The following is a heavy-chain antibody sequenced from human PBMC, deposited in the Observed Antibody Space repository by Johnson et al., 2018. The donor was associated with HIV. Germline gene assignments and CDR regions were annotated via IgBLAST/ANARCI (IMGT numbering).Heavy chain of an antibody. CDR3: ARDEVVPDYNFWSGYYMDAFDI. Sequence: VQLVESGGGVVQPGGSLRLSCAASGFTFDDYGMSWVRQAPGKGLEWVANIKQDGSEKYYVDSVKGRFTISRDNAKTSLYLQMNSLRAEDTAVYYCARDEVVPDYNFWSGYYMDAFDIWGQGTMVTVSS. V-gene: IGHV3-7*01. CDR2: IKQDGSEK. D-gene: IGHD3-3*01. J-gene: IGHJ3*02. CDR1: GFTFDDYG.